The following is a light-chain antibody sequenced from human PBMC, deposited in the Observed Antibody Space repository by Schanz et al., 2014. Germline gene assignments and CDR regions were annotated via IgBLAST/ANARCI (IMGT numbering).Light chain of an antibody. CDR2: FND. V-gene: IGLV1-44*01. CDR1: SSNIGSNS. CDR3: QSHDSSLSEWV. Sequence: QSVLTQPPSASGTPGQRVTISCSGSSSNIGSNSVNWYQQLPGTAPKVLIYFNDQRPSGVPDRFSASKSDTSASLAISGLQSEDEADYYCQSHDSSLSEWVFGGGTKLTVL. J-gene: IGLJ3*02.